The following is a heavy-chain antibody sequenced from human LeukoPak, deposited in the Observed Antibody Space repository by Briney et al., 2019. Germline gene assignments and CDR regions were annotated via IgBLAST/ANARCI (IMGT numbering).Heavy chain of an antibody. V-gene: IGHV1-18*01. CDR3: ARDNSVGDYAWWFDP. CDR1: GYTLTDLS. CDR2: ISGDNGDT. Sequence: ASVKVSCKVSGYTLTDLSMHWVRQAPGQGLEWLGWISGDNGDTNYAQNLQGRVTMTTDTSTSTAYMELSSLTSDDTAVYYCARDNSVGDYAWWFDPWGQGTLVTVSS. D-gene: IGHD1-26*01. J-gene: IGHJ5*02.